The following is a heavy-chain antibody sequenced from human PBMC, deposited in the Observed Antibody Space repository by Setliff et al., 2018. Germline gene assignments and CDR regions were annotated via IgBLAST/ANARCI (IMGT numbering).Heavy chain of an antibody. Sequence: PGGSLRLSCAASGFTFSSYSMNWVRQAPGKGLEWVSYISSSSSTIYYADSVKGRFTISRDNSKNTLYLQMNSLRAEGTAVYYCAKDPNYYDSSGYPGYFDYWGQGTLVTVSS. V-gene: IGHV3-48*01. CDR2: ISSSSSTI. CDR3: AKDPNYYDSSGYPGYFDY. D-gene: IGHD3-22*01. CDR1: GFTFSSYS. J-gene: IGHJ4*02.